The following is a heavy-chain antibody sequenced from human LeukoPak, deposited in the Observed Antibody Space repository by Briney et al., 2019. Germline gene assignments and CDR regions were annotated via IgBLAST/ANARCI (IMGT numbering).Heavy chain of an antibody. J-gene: IGHJ6*03. CDR3: ARDGTSCYFSSCYYYYYMDV. V-gene: IGHV3-48*02. Sequence: PGGSLRLSCAASGFTFSSYSMNWVRQAPGKGLVWVSYISSSSSTIYYADSVKGRFTISRDNAKNSLYLQMNSLRDEDTAVYYCARDGTSCYFSSCYYYYYMDVWGKGTTVTVSS. CDR1: GFTFSSYS. D-gene: IGHD2-2*01. CDR2: ISSSSSTI.